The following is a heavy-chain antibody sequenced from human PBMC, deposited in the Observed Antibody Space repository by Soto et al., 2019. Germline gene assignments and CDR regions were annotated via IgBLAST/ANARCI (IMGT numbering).Heavy chain of an antibody. CDR1: GDSMSSSDYY. V-gene: IGHV4-39*01. CDR3: ARRTVNIRTFYSGLTTHCFDY. CDR2: IYYSGST. J-gene: IGHJ4*02. Sequence: PSETLSLTCAVSGDSMSSSDYYWGWIRQPPGKGLEWIGSIYYSGSTYYNPSLQSRVAISVDTSKNQFSLKLKSVTAADTAIYYCARRTVNIRTFYSGLTTHCFDYWCQGALVTVFS. D-gene: IGHD6-19*01.